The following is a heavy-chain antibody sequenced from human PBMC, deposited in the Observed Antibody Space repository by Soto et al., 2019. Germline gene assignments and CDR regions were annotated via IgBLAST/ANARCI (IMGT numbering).Heavy chain of an antibody. CDR1: GFVFKDSS. CDR3: TRLISAAQDY. J-gene: IGHJ4*02. V-gene: IGHV3-73*01. D-gene: IGHD3-22*01. CDR2: IRDRAYNYAT. Sequence: EVLLVESGGVLVQPGGSLKLSCAASGFVFKDSSIHWVRQASGKGLEWVGRIRDRAYNYATSYAASVKGRFTISRDDSSNTAFLQMNSLKTEDTAIYYCTRLISAAQDYWGQGTRVTVSS.